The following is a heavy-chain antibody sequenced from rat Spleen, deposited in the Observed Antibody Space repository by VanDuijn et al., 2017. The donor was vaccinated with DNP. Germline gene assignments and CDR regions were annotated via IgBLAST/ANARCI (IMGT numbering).Heavy chain of an antibody. CDR2: IWSGGNT. J-gene: IGHJ2*01. Sequence: QVQLKESGPGLMQPSQTLSLTCIVSGFSLTSYHVHWVRQSPGKGLEWMAVIWSGGNTDYNSPLKSRLSINRDPSKSQVFLKMNSLQPDDTAIYFCTYNNYYWGQGVMVTVSS. D-gene: IGHD1-10*01. V-gene: IGHV2-1*01. CDR1: GFSLTSYH. CDR3: TYNNYY.